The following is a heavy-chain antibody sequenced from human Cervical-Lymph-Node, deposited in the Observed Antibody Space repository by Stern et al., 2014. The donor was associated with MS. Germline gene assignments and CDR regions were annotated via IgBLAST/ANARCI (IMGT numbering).Heavy chain of an antibody. CDR2: INGGHGTT. CDR3: ARQPDYSDFLDF. J-gene: IGHJ4*02. CDR1: GYNFIDHA. D-gene: IGHD4-11*01. Sequence: QVQLVQSGAEVKKPGASMTISCKTSGYNFIDHAIHWVRQAPGQRLEWMGWINGGHGTTKYSQKFQVRVSFTRDKAASAAYMDLSSLSPDDTAVYYCARQPDYSDFLDFWGQGTLVTVSS. V-gene: IGHV1-3*01.